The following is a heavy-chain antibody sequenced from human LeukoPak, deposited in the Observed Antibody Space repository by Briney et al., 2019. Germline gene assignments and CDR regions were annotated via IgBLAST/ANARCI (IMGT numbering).Heavy chain of an antibody. J-gene: IGHJ1*01. Sequence: GGSLRLSCAGSGFTFSDYYMAWIRQAPGKGLQRISYMRRGSDVKTYADSVKGRFTISRDNSKNTLYLQMNSLRAEDTAVYYCASMYFSQYLQHWGQGTLVTVSS. CDR2: MRRGSDVK. D-gene: IGHD2-8*01. V-gene: IGHV3-11*03. CDR3: ASMYFSQYLQH. CDR1: GFTFSDYY.